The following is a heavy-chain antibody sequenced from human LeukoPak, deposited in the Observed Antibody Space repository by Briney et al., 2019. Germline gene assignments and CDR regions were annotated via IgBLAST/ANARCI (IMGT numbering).Heavy chain of an antibody. V-gene: IGHV6-1*01. Sequence: PSQTLSLTCVISGDSVSSNSIAWNWIRQSPSRGLEWLGRTYYRSKWHNEYAVSVKSRISIDPDTSKNQFSLQLSSVTPEDTAVYYCARETTVTGVGFDYWGQGTLVTVSS. J-gene: IGHJ4*02. CDR1: GDSVSSNSIA. CDR3: ARETTVTGVGFDY. D-gene: IGHD4-17*01. CDR2: TYYRSKWHN.